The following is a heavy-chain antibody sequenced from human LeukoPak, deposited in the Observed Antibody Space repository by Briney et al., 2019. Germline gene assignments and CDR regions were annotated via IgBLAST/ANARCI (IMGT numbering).Heavy chain of an antibody. J-gene: IGHJ5*02. CDR1: GGSISSYY. V-gene: IGHV4-59*01. CDR2: IYYSGST. D-gene: IGHD1-1*01. Sequence: SETLSLTCTVSGGSISSYYWSWIRQPPGKGLEWIGYIYYSGSTNYNPSLKSRVTISVDTSKNQFSLKLSSVTAADTAVYYCARDVTPGYSNWFDPWGQGTLVTATS. CDR3: ARDVTPGYSNWFDP.